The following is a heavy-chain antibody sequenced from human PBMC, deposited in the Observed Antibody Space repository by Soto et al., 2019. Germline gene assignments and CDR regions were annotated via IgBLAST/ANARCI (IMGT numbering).Heavy chain of an antibody. CDR2: RSGNGAST. CDR1: GFTFSNYA. CDR3: AKARDFWTGYHRVWFDP. V-gene: IGHV3-23*01. D-gene: IGHD3-3*01. Sequence: GGSLRLSCAASGFTFSNYALSWVRQAPGKALEWVSARSGNGASTYYADSVKGRFTISRDNSKSTRYLQRNSLRAGDTAIYYCAKARDFWTGYHRVWFDPWGQGTLVTVSS. J-gene: IGHJ5*02.